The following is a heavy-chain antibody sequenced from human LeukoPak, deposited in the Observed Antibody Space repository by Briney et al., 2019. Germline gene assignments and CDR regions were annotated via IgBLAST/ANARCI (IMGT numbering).Heavy chain of an antibody. D-gene: IGHD1-26*01. J-gene: IGHJ5*02. Sequence: SETLSLTCAVYGGSFSGYYWSWIRQPPGKGLEWIGEINHSGSTNYNPSLKSRVTISVDTSKNQFSLKLSSVTAADTAVYYCARSAENSGSYVPNWFDPWGQGTLVTVSS. CDR3: ARSAENSGSYVPNWFDP. V-gene: IGHV4-34*01. CDR1: GGSFSGYY. CDR2: INHSGST.